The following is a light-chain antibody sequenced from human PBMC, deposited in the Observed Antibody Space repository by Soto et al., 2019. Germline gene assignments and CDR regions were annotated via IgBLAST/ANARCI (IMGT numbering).Light chain of an antibody. CDR1: QSINAW. CDR2: DVS. V-gene: IGKV1-5*01. J-gene: IGKJ1*01. Sequence: DIQMTQAPSTISASVGDRVTITCRASQSINAWLAWYQQKPGKAPKLLIYDVSTLDSGVPSRFSGSVSGTEFTLTISSLESDDFATYYCQQYHRYSTFGQGTRVDIK. CDR3: QQYHRYST.